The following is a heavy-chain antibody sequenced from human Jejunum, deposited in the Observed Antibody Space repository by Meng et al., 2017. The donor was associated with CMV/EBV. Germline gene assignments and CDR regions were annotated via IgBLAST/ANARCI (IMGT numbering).Heavy chain of an antibody. Sequence: FAISGNFMNWVRQARGKGLEWVSVVYGGGDAYYAGSVKSRFTMSGGSSKNTVYLHMDSLGGEDTAVYYCTSHTHYAGNTPGTHNHWSQGTLVTVSS. CDR2: VYGGGDA. CDR1: FAISGNF. D-gene: IGHD4-23*01. CDR3: TSHTHYAGNTPGTHNH. J-gene: IGHJ4*02. V-gene: IGHV3-53*01.